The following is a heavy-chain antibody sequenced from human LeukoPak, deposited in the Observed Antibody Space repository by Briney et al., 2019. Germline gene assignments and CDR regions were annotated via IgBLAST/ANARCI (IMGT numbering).Heavy chain of an antibody. CDR1: GFTFSSFG. D-gene: IGHD2-15*01. V-gene: IGHV3-30*02. Sequence: GGSLRLSCAASGFTFSSFGMHWVRQAPGRGLEWVALILYDEKYYADSVKGRFTISRDNSKNILYLQMDSLRVEDTAVYYCAKYCSGGCYSGVDYWGQGTLVTVPS. CDR2: ILYDEK. CDR3: AKYCSGGCYSGVDY. J-gene: IGHJ4*02.